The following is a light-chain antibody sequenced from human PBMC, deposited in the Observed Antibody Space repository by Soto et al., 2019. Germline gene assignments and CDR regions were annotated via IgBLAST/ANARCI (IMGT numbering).Light chain of an antibody. CDR1: QSVSSSY. J-gene: IGKJ1*01. CDR3: QQYGSSRT. CDR2: GAS. Sequence: TQALEAKCVALGGSRIINRKASQSVSSSYLAWYQQKPGQAPRLLIYGASSRATGIPDRFSGSGSGTDFTLAIGRVVPADFAVYYCQQYGSSRTFGQGTKVDI. V-gene: IGKV3-20*01.